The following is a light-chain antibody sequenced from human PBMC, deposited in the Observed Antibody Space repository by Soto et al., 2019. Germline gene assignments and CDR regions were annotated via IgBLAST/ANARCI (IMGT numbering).Light chain of an antibody. J-gene: IGKJ1*01. CDR3: QQRSNWPWT. CDR2: DAS. CDR1: QSVSSY. Sequence: EIVLTQSPATLSLSPGERATLSCRASQSVSSYLAWYQQKPGQAPRLLIYDASNRATGIPARFSGSGSGTDLTLTISSLEPEDFAVYYCQQRSNWPWTFGQVTKVEIK. V-gene: IGKV3-11*01.